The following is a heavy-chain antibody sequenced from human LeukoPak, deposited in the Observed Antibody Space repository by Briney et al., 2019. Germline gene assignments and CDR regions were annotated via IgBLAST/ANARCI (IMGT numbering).Heavy chain of an antibody. Sequence: EASVKVSCKASGYTFTGYYMHWVRQAPGQGLEWMGRINPNSGGTNYAQKFQGRVTMTRDTSISTAYTELSRLRSDDTAVYYCARARRVGPIGGWFDPWGQGTLVTVSS. CDR1: GYTFTGYY. V-gene: IGHV1-2*06. CDR2: INPNSGGT. CDR3: ARARRVGPIGGWFDP. D-gene: IGHD3-16*01. J-gene: IGHJ5*02.